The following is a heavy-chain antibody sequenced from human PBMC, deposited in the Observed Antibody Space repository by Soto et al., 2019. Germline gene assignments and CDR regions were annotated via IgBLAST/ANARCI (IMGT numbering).Heavy chain of an antibody. CDR3: AKDQVTKDVYFYYGIDV. Sequence: QMQVVESGGGVVQPGRSLRLSCAASGFTFSNFGMHWVRQAPGKGLEWVTLISSDGTKEYYADSVKGRFTISRDNSKNTLYLQMNSLRAEDTALYYCAKDQVTKDVYFYYGIDVWGQGTTVTVSS. CDR1: GFTFSNFG. CDR2: ISSDGTKE. J-gene: IGHJ6*02. V-gene: IGHV3-30*18. D-gene: IGHD2-21*02.